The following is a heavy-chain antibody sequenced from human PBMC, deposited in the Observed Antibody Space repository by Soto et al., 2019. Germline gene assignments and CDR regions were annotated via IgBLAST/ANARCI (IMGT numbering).Heavy chain of an antibody. CDR3: ARRYCSGGSCYSSFDY. Sequence: SETLSLTCTVSGGSISSYYWSWIRQPPEKGPEWIGYVYHSGTTNYNPSLESRVTISLDTSKNQFSLKLNSVTAADTAVYYCARRYCSGGSCYSSFDYWGQGTLVTVSS. D-gene: IGHD2-15*01. CDR2: VYHSGTT. J-gene: IGHJ4*02. V-gene: IGHV4-59*01. CDR1: GGSISSYY.